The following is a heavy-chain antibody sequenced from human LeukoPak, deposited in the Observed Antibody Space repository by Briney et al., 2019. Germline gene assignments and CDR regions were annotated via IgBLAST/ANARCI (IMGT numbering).Heavy chain of an antibody. D-gene: IGHD6-13*01. V-gene: IGHV3-21*01. CDR2: ISSSSTCI. J-gene: IGHJ4*02. CDR3: ASSGIAAPDY. Sequence: GGSLRLSCAASGFTFNTYSMNWVRQAPGKGLEWVSSISSSSTCIYYADSVKGRFTISRDNAKNSLYLQMNSLRAEDTAVYYCASSGIAAPDYWGQGTLVTVSS. CDR1: GFTFNTYS.